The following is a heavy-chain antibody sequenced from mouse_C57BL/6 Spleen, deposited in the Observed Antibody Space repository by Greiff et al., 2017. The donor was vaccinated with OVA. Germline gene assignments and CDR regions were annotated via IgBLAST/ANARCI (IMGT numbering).Heavy chain of an antibody. CDR2: IWSGGST. J-gene: IGHJ4*01. CDR1: GFSLTSYG. CDR3: ARNWDGLRQDYYAMDY. Sequence: VKLMESGPGLVQPSQSLSITCTVSGFSLTSYGVHWVRQSPGKGLEWLGVIWSGGSTDYNAAFISRLSISKDNSKSQVFFKMNSLQADDTAIYYCARNWDGLRQDYYAMDYWGQGTSVTVSS. D-gene: IGHD2-4*01. V-gene: IGHV2-2*01.